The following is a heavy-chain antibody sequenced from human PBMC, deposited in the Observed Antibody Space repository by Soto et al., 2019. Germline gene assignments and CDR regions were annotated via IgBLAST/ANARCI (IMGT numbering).Heavy chain of an antibody. D-gene: IGHD6-19*01. V-gene: IGHV1-18*01. Sequence: QVQLVQSGAEVKKPGASVKVSCKASGYTFTSYGISWVRQAPGQGLEWMGWISAYNGNTKYAQKLQGRVTMTTDTSTSTAYMARRSLRSEDTAVYYGARDLAVALIAYWGQGTLVTVSS. CDR3: ARDLAVALIAY. CDR1: GYTFTSYG. CDR2: ISAYNGNT. J-gene: IGHJ4*02.